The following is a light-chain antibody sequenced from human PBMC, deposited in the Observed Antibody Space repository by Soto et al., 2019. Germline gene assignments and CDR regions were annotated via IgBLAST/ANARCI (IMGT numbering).Light chain of an antibody. CDR3: QQCYMGWT. CDR1: QSIGRF. Sequence: DIQMTQSPSTLSASVGDRVTITCRASQSIGRFLAWYQHQPGTAPKLLIYDASTLESGVPSRFSGTGSGTEFTFSITRRQPEDFGTYYCQQCYMGWTFGQGTKVDFK. J-gene: IGKJ1*01. V-gene: IGKV1-5*01. CDR2: DAS.